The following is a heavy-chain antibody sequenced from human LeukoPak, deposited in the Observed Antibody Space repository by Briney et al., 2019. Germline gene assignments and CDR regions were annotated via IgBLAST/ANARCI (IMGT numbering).Heavy chain of an antibody. Sequence: ASVKVSCKASGYTFTSHGISWVRQAPGQGLEWMGWISAYNGNANYAQKLQGRVTMTTDTSTSTAYMELRSLRSDDTAVYYCARDIVVVPAAYNWFDPWGQGTLVTVSS. J-gene: IGHJ5*02. D-gene: IGHD2-2*01. CDR3: ARDIVVVPAAYNWFDP. CDR2: ISAYNGNA. CDR1: GYTFTSHG. V-gene: IGHV1-18*04.